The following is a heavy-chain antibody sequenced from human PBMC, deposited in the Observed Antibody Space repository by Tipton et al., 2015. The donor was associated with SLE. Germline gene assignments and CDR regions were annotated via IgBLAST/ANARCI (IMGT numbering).Heavy chain of an antibody. Sequence: SLRLSCAVSGFTFGTYSMNWVRQAPGKGLEWVAYISAGSITTHYADSVKGRFTISGDNAKNSLYLQMSSPRAEDSAVYYCARVGLYCSSTSCYPKGLDYWGQGTLVTVSS. CDR1: GFTFGTYS. D-gene: IGHD2-2*01. CDR2: ISAGSITT. CDR3: ARVGLYCSSTSCYPKGLDY. V-gene: IGHV3-48*01. J-gene: IGHJ4*02.